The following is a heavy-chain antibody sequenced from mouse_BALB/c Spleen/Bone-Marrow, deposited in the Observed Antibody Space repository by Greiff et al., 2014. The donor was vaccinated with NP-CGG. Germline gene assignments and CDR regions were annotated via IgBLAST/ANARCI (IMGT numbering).Heavy chain of an antibody. V-gene: IGHV1-54*01. CDR3: ARGDYRSYYFDY. CDR2: INPGSGGT. CDR1: GNAFTNYL. D-gene: IGHD2-14*01. Sequence: QVQLQQSGAELVRPGTSVKVSCKASGNAFTNYLIEWVKQRPGQGLEWIGVINPGSGGTNYNEKFKGKATLTADKSSSTAYMQLSSLTSDDSAVYFCARGDYRSYYFDYWGQGTTLTVSS. J-gene: IGHJ2*01.